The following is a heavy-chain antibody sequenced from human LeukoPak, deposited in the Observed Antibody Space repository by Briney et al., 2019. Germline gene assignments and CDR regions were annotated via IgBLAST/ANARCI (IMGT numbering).Heavy chain of an antibody. CDR3: ARDGYYYYGMDV. J-gene: IGHJ6*02. CDR1: GGSISSGGYS. V-gene: IGHV4-30-2*01. CDR2: IYHSGST. Sequence: PSQTLSLTCAVSGGSISSGGYSWSWIRQPPGTGLEWIGYIYHSGSTYYNPSLKSRVTISVDRSKNQFSLKLSSVTAADTAVYYCARDGYYYYGMDVWGQGTTVTVSS.